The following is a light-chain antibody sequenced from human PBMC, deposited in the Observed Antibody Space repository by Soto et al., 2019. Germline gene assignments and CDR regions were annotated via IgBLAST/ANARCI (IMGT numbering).Light chain of an antibody. J-gene: IGLJ2*01. CDR1: SSDIGGYDL. Sequence: QSALTQPASVSGSPGQSITVSCTGTSSDIGGYDLVSWYQQHPGKASQLMIYEGSKRPSGVSNRFSGSKSGNTASLTISGLQTEDEADYYCCSFAGSNTFVFGGGTKVTVL. CDR3: CSFAGSNTFV. V-gene: IGLV2-23*03. CDR2: EGS.